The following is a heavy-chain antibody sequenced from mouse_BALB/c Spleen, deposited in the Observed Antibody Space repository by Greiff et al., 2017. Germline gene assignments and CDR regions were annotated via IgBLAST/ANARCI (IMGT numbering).Heavy chain of an antibody. J-gene: IGHJ3*01. Sequence: VQLQQSGAELVRSGASVKLSCTASGFNINDYYMHWVKQRPEQGLEWIGWIDPENGDTEYAPKFQGKATMTADTSSNTAYLQLSSLTSEDTAVYYCSYYDYDRFAYWGQGTLVTVSA. CDR3: SYYDYDRFAY. V-gene: IGHV14-4*02. CDR2: IDPENGDT. D-gene: IGHD2-4*01. CDR1: GFNINDYY.